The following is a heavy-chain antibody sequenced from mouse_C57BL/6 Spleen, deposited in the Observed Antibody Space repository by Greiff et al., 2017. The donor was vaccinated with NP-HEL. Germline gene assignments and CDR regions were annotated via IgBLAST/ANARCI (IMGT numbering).Heavy chain of an antibody. J-gene: IGHJ1*03. CDR2: INPNNGGT. CDR3: ARDWVYWYFDV. CDR1: GYTFTDYN. D-gene: IGHD4-1*01. Sequence: VHVKQSGPELVKPGASVKMSCKASGYTFTDYNMHWVKQSHGKSLEWIGYINPNNGGTSYNQKFKGKATLTVNKSSSTAYMELRSLTSEDSAVYYCARDWVYWYFDVWGTGTTVTVSS. V-gene: IGHV1-22*01.